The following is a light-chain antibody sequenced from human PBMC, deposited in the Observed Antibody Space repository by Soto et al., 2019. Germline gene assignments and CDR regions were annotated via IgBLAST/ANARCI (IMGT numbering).Light chain of an antibody. Sequence: EIVLTQSPDTLSLSPGERATLSCRASQSVSSLYLAWYQQKPGQAPRLLIYGASSRATGIPDRFSGSGSGTDFTLIISSLEPEEFAVYYCQQYGSSFGQGTRLDIK. V-gene: IGKV3-20*01. CDR1: QSVSSLY. J-gene: IGKJ5*01. CDR3: QQYGSS. CDR2: GAS.